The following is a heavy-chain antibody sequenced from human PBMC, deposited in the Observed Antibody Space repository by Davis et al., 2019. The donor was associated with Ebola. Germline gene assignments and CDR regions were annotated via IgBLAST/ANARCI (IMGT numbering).Heavy chain of an antibody. CDR2: ILWDDDK. CDR1: EFSLTPTGVG. J-gene: IGHJ4*02. V-gene: IGHV2-5*02. Sequence: SGPTLVNPTPTLTLTCTFSEFSLTPTGVGVGWIRQPPGKALEWLALILWDDDKRFSPSLKSRLTITKDTYKPQVGLTMANMDPVDTATYYCAHTESSGTFLDCLDYWGPGILVTVSS. D-gene: IGHD6-25*01. CDR3: AHTESSGTFLDCLDY.